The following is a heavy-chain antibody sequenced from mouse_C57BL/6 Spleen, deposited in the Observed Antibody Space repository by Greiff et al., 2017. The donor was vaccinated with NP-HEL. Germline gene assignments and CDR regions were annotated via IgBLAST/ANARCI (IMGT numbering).Heavy chain of an antibody. CDR3: ARDYGSSYGYFDV. D-gene: IGHD1-1*01. J-gene: IGHJ1*03. V-gene: IGHV1-59*01. CDR2: IDPSDSYT. CDR1: GYTFTSYW. Sequence: VQPQQPGAELVRPGTSVKLSCKASGYTFTSYWMHWVKQRPGQGLEWIGVIDPSDSYTNYNQKFKGKATLTVDTSSSTAYMQLSRLTSEDSAVYYCARDYGSSYGYFDVWGTGTTVTVSS.